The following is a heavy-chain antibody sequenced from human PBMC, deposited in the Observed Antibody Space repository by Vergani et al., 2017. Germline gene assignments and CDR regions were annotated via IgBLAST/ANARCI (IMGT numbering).Heavy chain of an antibody. J-gene: IGHJ4*02. V-gene: IGHV1-18*01. D-gene: IGHD6-6*01. CDR1: GYTFTSYG. CDR3: AREFIAAFSYFDY. Sequence: QVQLVQSGAEVKKPGASVKVSCKASGYTFTSYGISWVRQAPGQGLEWMGWISAYNGNTKYSQKFQGRVTITRDTSASTAYMELSSLRSEDTAVYYCAREFIAAFSYFDYWGQGTLVTVSS. CDR2: ISAYNGNT.